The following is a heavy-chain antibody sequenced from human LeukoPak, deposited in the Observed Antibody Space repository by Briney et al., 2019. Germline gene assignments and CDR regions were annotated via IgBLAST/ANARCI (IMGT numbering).Heavy chain of an antibody. CDR1: GYSISSGYY. J-gene: IGHJ4*02. D-gene: IGHD6-13*01. V-gene: IGHV4-38-2*02. CDR3: ARVTSSSWFEGYFDY. CDR2: IYHGGST. Sequence: SETLSLTCTVSGYSISSGYYWGWIRQPPGRGLEWIGNIYHGGSTYYNPSLKSRVTMSGDTSKNQFSLNLSSVTAADTAVYYCARVTSSSWFEGYFDYWGQGTLVTVSS.